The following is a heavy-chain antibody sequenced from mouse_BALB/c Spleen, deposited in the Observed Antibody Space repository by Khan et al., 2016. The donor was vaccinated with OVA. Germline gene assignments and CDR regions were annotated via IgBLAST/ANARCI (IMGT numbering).Heavy chain of an antibody. CDR3: ARHLTESFAY. D-gene: IGHD4-1*01. CDR1: GFTFSSYS. J-gene: IGHJ3*01. V-gene: IGHV5-6*01. CDR2: ISSGGDYT. Sequence: EVELVESGGDLVKPGGSLKLSCAASGFTFSSYSMSWVRQTPDKRLEWVATISSGGDYTYYPDNVKGRFTISRDNAKNTLYLQMSSLKYEDTAMYYCARHLTESFAYWGQGTVVTVSA.